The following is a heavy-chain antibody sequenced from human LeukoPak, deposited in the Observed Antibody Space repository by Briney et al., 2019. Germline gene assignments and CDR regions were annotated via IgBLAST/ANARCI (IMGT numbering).Heavy chain of an antibody. D-gene: IGHD3-9*01. V-gene: IGHV4-34*01. CDR3: ARATGWGILTGYYRTFDY. CDR1: DGSFSGYY. CDR2: INHSGST. J-gene: IGHJ4*02. Sequence: SETLSLTCAVYDGSFSGYYWSWIRQPPGKGLEWIGEINHSGSTNYNPSLKSRVTISVDTSKNQFSLKLSSVTAADTAVYYCARATGWGILTGYYRTFDYWGQGTLVTVSS.